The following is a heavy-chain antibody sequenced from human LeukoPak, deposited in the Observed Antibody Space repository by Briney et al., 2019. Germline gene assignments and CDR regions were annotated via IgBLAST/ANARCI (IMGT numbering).Heavy chain of an antibody. D-gene: IGHD2-2*01. CDR2: INPSGGST. CDR3: ARSRLGYCSSTSCSGWYYYYGMDV. Sequence: ASVKVSCKASGYTFSSYYMHWVRQAPGQGLEWMGIINPSGGSTNYAQKFQGRVTITADESTSTAYMELSSLRSEDTAVYYCARSRLGYCSSTSCSGWYYYYGMDVWGQGTTVPVSS. J-gene: IGHJ6*02. V-gene: IGHV1-46*01. CDR1: GYTFSSYY.